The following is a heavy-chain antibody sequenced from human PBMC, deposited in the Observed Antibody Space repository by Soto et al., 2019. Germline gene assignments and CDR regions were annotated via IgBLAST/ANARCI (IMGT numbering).Heavy chain of an antibody. CDR3: AKVGYYSSGWYVLYYFDY. CDR1: GFTFSSYA. J-gene: IGHJ4*02. CDR2: ISGSGGST. V-gene: IGHV3-23*01. D-gene: IGHD6-19*01. Sequence: GESLKISCAASGFTFSSYAMSWVRQAPGKGLEWVSAISGSGGSTYYADSVKGRFTISRDNSKNTLYLQMNSLRAEDTAVYYCAKVGYYSSGWYVLYYFDYWGQGTLVTVSS.